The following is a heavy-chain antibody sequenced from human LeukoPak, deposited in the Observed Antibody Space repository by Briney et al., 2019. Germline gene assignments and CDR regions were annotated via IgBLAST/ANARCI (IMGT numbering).Heavy chain of an antibody. CDR3: VRDGEGVAISVNYWFDP. CDR2: MNPITGNT. D-gene: IGHD3-10*01. Sequence: GASVKVSCRASGFIFTNYDINWVRQAAGQGLEWMGWMNPITGNTGYARLFQGRVTMTRDTSTSTAYMELTSLRSEDTAVYYCVRDGEGVAISVNYWFDPWGQGTLVTVSS. J-gene: IGHJ5*02. CDR1: GFIFTNYD. V-gene: IGHV1-8*01.